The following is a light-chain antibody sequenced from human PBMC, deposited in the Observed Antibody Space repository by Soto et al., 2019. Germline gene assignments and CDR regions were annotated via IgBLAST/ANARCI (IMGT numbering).Light chain of an antibody. J-gene: IGKJ1*01. Sequence: ETVMTQSPATLSVSPGERVTLSCRASEGVSSNLAWYQQKPGQVPRLLIYGASTRAADVPARFSGGGSGTEFTLTISSLQSEDFAEYHCQQYNNWPQTFGQGTKVDIK. CDR3: QQYNNWPQT. CDR2: GAS. V-gene: IGKV3-15*01. CDR1: EGVSSN.